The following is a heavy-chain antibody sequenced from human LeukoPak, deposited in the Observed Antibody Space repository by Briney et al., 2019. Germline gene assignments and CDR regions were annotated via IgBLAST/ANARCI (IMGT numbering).Heavy chain of an antibody. J-gene: IGHJ4*02. CDR2: INHRGST. V-gene: IGHV4-34*01. CDR1: GGSFSGYY. Sequence: SETLSLTCAVYGGSFSGYYWSWIRQPPGKGLEWIGEINHRGSTNYNPSLKSRVTISVDTSKNQFSLKLSSVTAADTAVYYCARGPTDYGDYLINYFDYWGQGTLVTVSS. CDR3: ARGPTDYGDYLINYFDY. D-gene: IGHD4-17*01.